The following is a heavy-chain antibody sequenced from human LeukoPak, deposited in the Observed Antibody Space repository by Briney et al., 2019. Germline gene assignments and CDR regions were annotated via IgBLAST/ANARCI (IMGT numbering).Heavy chain of an antibody. Sequence: SGPALVKPTHTLTLTWSFSGFPLSTSEMCVSWIRQPPGKALEWLARIDGDDDKYYSTSLKTRLTISKDTSKKQVVLTMTNMDPMDTATHYCARSTHLAGVYWGQGILVTVSS. CDR2: IDGDDDK. J-gene: IGHJ4*02. CDR1: GFPLSTSEMC. V-gene: IGHV2-70*11. CDR3: ARSTHLAGVY. D-gene: IGHD6-13*01.